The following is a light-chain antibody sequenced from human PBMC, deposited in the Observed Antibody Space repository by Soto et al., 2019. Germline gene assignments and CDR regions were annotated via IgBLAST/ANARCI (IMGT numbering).Light chain of an antibody. V-gene: IGLV1-40*01. Sequence: QSVLTQPPSVSGAPGQRVTISCTGSSSNIGAGYDVHWYQQLPGTAPKLLIYGNSNRPSRVPDRFSGSKSGTSASLAITGLQAEDEAHYYCQSYDSSLSGVVFGGGTKLTVL. CDR2: GNS. CDR3: QSYDSSLSGVV. J-gene: IGLJ2*01. CDR1: SSNIGAGYD.